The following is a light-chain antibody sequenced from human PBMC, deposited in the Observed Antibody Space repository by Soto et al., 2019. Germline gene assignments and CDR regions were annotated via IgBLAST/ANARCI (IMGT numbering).Light chain of an antibody. Sequence: EIVMTQSPATLSVSPGERATLSCRASQSVSSNLAWYQQKPGQAPRLIIYGASTRATGIPARFSGSGSGTDFTLTISSLQSEDFAVYYCHQYNNWPPTWTFGQGTKVEIK. CDR1: QSVSSN. V-gene: IGKV3-15*01. CDR3: HQYNNWPPTWT. J-gene: IGKJ1*01. CDR2: GAS.